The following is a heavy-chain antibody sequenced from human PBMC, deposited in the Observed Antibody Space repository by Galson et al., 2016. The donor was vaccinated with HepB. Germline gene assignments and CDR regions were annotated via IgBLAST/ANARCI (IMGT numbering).Heavy chain of an antibody. J-gene: IGHJ4*02. CDR3: VKDGSSGFDY. CDR1: GFTFSDYA. Sequence: SLRLSCAASGFTFSDYAMAWVRQAPGKGLEWVSGMSNSGRRTYYGDSVKGRFAMSRDNSKNTLYLEVNSLRVDDTAIYFCVKDGSSGFDYWGQGTLVTVS. V-gene: IGHV3-23*01. CDR2: MSNSGRRT. D-gene: IGHD3-22*01.